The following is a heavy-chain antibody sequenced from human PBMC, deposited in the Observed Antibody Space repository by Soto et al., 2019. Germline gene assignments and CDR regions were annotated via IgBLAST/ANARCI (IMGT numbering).Heavy chain of an antibody. CDR1: GFTFSSYS. Sequence: EVQLVESGGGLVKPGGSLRLSCAASGFTFSSYSLKWVRQAPGKGLEWVSSISSSSSYIDYADSVKGRFTISSDNSXNSLYLQMNSLRDEDTAVYYCARGRQYSSSWYEDYWGQGTLVTVSS. CDR3: ARGRQYSSSWYEDY. CDR2: ISSSSSYI. D-gene: IGHD6-13*01. V-gene: IGHV3-21*01. J-gene: IGHJ4*02.